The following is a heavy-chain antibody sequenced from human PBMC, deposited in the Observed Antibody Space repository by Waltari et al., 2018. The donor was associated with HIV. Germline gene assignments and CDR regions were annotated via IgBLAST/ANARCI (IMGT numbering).Heavy chain of an antibody. J-gene: IGHJ4*02. Sequence: QVQLVESGGGLVQPGGSLRLSCAASGFIFRDFAIHWVRQAPGKGLEWVAVISRDGSSKYYADSGQGRFTISRDNSKNSLQLHMNSLSTKDTAVYYCAREGIEAAPFDLWGLGTLVTVSS. CDR2: ISRDGSSK. V-gene: IGHV3-30*01. CDR3: AREGIEAAPFDL. CDR1: GFIFRDFA. D-gene: IGHD2-15*01.